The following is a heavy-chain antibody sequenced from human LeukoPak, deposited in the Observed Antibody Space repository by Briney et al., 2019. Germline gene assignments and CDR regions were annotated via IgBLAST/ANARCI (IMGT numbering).Heavy chain of an antibody. V-gene: IGHV4-4*02. CDR2: IYRNGNT. CDR3: ARDLGSQNYFDF. Sequence: SETLSLTCAVSGGSISSNNWWSWVRQPPGKGLEWIGEIYRNGNTNYNPSLKGRVTISMDKSKNQFTLTLNSVTAADTAVYYCARDLGSQNYFDFWGRGVLVTVSS. D-gene: IGHD5-12*01. J-gene: IGHJ4*02. CDR1: GGSISSNNW.